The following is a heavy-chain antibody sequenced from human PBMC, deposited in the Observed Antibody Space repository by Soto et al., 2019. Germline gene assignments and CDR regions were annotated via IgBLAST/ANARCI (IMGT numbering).Heavy chain of an antibody. V-gene: IGHV1-69*01. J-gene: IGHJ4*02. CDR3: ARVPSSGYYYAHLLKKYYFDY. CDR1: GGTFSRHA. D-gene: IGHD3-22*01. CDR2: IIPIFGTA. Sequence: QVQLVQSGAEVRKPGSSVKVSCKASGGTFSRHAISWVRQAPGQGLEWMGGIIPIFGTANHAQKFQGRVTIIADESTSTVYMELRSLRSEDTAVYYCARVPSSGYYYAHLLKKYYFDYWGQGTLVTVSS.